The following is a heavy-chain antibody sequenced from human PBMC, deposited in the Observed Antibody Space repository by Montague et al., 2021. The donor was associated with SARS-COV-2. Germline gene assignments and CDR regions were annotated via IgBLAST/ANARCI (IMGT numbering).Heavy chain of an antibody. CDR2: ITHGGST. Sequence: SETLSLTCAVYGGSLSGFYWTWIRQAPGKGLEWVGEITHGGSTSYSPALKSRLTISLDTSKNQFSLKLDSVTAADTAVYYCARGSRQWLVRPPHYYYFDYWGQGTLVTVPS. V-gene: IGHV4-34*01. J-gene: IGHJ4*02. D-gene: IGHD6-19*01. CDR1: GGSLSGFY. CDR3: ARGSRQWLVRPPHYYYFDY.